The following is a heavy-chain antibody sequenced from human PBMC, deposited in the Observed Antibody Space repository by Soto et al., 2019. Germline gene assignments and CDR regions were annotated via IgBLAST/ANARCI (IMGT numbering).Heavy chain of an antibody. Sequence: HPGGSLRLSCAASGFTFSSYAMSWVRQAPGKGLEWVSAISGSGGSTYYADSVKGRFTISRDNSKNTLYLQMNSLRAEDTAVYYCAKSFSKGIAAAGTGLTIDYWGQGTLVTVSS. CDR3: AKSFSKGIAAAGTGLTIDY. V-gene: IGHV3-23*01. D-gene: IGHD6-13*01. J-gene: IGHJ4*02. CDR2: ISGSGGST. CDR1: GFTFSSYA.